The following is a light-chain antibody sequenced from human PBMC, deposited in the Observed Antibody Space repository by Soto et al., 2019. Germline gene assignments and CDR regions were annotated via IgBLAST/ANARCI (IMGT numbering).Light chain of an antibody. CDR2: GAS. V-gene: IGKV3-15*01. J-gene: IGKJ1*01. Sequence: IVMTQSPATLSVSPGERATLSCRASQSVSSNLAWYQQKPGQAPRLLIYGASTRATGIPARFSGSGSGTEFTLTISSLQSEAFAVYYCQQYHNWPPVTFAQGTKVDIK. CDR3: QQYHNWPPVT. CDR1: QSVSSN.